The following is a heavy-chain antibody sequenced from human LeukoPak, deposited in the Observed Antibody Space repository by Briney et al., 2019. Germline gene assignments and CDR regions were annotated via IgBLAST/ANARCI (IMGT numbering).Heavy chain of an antibody. V-gene: IGHV4-39*01. D-gene: IGHD3-22*01. CDR1: GGSISSSSYY. CDR3: ARRGYSYGSAYDSSGYPFDY. Sequence: KTSETLSLTCTVSGGSISSSSYYWGWIRQPPGKGLEWIGSIYYSGSTYYNPSLKSRVTISVDTSKNQFSLKLGSVTAADTAVYYCARRGYSYGSAYDSSGYPFDYWGQGTLVTVSS. J-gene: IGHJ4*02. CDR2: IYYSGST.